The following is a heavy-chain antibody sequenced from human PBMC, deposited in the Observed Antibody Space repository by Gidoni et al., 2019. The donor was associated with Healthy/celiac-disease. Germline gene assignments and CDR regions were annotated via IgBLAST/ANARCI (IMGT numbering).Heavy chain of an antibody. CDR3: ARVGYYYDSSGYYYRYYYGMDV. Sequence: QVQLVQSGAEVKKPGASVKVSCKASGYPFTSYDINWVRQATGQGLEWMGWMNPNSGNTGYAQKFQGRVTMTRNTSISTAYMELSSLRSEDTAVYYCARVGYYYDSSGYYYRYYYGMDVWGQGTTVTVSS. D-gene: IGHD3-22*01. CDR2: MNPNSGNT. J-gene: IGHJ6*02. V-gene: IGHV1-8*01. CDR1: GYPFTSYD.